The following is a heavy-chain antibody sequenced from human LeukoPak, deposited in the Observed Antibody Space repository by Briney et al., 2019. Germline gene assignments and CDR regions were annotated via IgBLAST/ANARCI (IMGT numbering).Heavy chain of an antibody. Sequence: GGSLRLSCAASGFTFSNAWMSWVRQAPGKGLEWVGRIKSITDGGTTDYAAPVKGRFTISRDDSKNTLYLQMNSLKTEDTATYYCAKDRPNYYESNGHYYRRDGDSWGQGTLVTVSS. CDR1: GFTFSNAW. V-gene: IGHV3-15*01. CDR3: AKDRPNYYESNGHYYRRDGDS. J-gene: IGHJ5*01. D-gene: IGHD3-22*01. CDR2: IKSITDGGTT.